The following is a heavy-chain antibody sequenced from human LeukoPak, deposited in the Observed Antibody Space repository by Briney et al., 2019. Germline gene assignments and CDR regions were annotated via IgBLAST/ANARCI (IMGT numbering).Heavy chain of an antibody. CDR1: GGTFSSYA. J-gene: IGHJ3*02. CDR3: ARGPRRGWGSSFLDAFDI. D-gene: IGHD2/OR15-2a*01. V-gene: IGHV1-69*05. CDR2: IIPIFGTA. Sequence: APVKVSCKASGGTFSSYAISWVRQAPGQGLEWMGRIIPIFGTANYAQKFQGRVTITTDESTSTAYMELSSLRSEDTAVYYCARGPRRGWGSSFLDAFDIWGQGTMVTVSS.